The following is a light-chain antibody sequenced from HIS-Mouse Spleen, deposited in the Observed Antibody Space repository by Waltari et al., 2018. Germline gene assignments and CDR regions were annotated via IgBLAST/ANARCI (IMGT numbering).Light chain of an antibody. Sequence: QSVLTQPPSASGTPGQRVTISCSGSSSNIGSNYVYWYQQLPGTAPKLLINRNNRRPSGVPDRFSGSKSGTSASLAISGVRSEDEADYYCAAWDDSLSGPWVFGGGTKLTVL. CDR2: RNN. CDR1: SSNIGSNY. J-gene: IGLJ3*02. V-gene: IGLV1-47*01. CDR3: AAWDDSLSGPWV.